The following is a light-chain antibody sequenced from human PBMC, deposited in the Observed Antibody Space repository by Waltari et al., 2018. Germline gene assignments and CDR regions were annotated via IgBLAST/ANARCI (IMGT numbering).Light chain of an antibody. CDR2: WAS. V-gene: IGKV4-1*01. J-gene: IGKJ2*01. Sequence: IVMTQSPESLAVSRGERATISCTASQSILHSSNNYNYLAWYQQKPDQPPTLLIYWASTRESGVPDRFSGSGSGTDFTLTVSSLQAEDVALYYCQQYYTSPYTFGQGTKLEIK. CDR1: QSILHSSNNYNY. CDR3: QQYYTSPYT.